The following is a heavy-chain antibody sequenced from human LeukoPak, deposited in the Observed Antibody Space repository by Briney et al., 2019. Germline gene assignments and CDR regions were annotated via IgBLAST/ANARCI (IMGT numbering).Heavy chain of an antibody. CDR2: ISYDGSNK. Sequence: PGGSLRLSCAASGFTFSNYGIHWVRQAPGKGLEWVAVISYDGSNKYYADSVKGRCTISRDKSKNTVYLQMNSLRAEDTAVYYCAKEAGYSYGFDYWGQGTLVTVPS. D-gene: IGHD5-18*01. CDR3: AKEAGYSYGFDY. V-gene: IGHV3-30*18. J-gene: IGHJ4*02. CDR1: GFTFSNYG.